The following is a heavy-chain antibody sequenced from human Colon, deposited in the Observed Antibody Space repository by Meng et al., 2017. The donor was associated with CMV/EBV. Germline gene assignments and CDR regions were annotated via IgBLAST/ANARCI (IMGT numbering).Heavy chain of an antibody. CDR1: VYTFTNYG. D-gene: IGHD1-26*01. CDR3: VRESQSGSYIYLQH. J-gene: IGHJ1*01. V-gene: IGHV1-18*01. CDR2: ISAYTGDT. Sequence: QVLLVQSGAWVEKPGASVKGSCKASVYTFTNYGISWVRQAPGQGLEWMGWISAYTGDTYYAQKFQGRVTMTTDTSTSTAYMELRSLRSDDTAVYYCVRESQSGSYIYLQHWGQGTLVTVSS.